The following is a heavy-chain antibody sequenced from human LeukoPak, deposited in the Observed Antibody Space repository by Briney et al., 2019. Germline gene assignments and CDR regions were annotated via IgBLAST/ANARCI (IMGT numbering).Heavy chain of an antibody. Sequence: GGSLRLSCAASGFTFSNYGMHWVRQVPGKGLEWVTFIRYDASNKYYADAVKGRFTIPRDNSMNTLYLQMNSLRPEDAAVYYCAKDSGGNRIVWFDSWGQGTLVTVSS. CDR3: AKDSGGNRIVWFDS. CDR1: GFTFSNYG. D-gene: IGHD4-23*01. V-gene: IGHV3-30*02. CDR2: IRYDASNK. J-gene: IGHJ5*01.